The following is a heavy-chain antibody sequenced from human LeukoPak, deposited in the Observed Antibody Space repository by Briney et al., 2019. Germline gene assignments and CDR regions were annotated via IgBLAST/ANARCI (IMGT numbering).Heavy chain of an antibody. CDR2: IIPIFGTA. V-gene: IGHV1-69*01. CDR1: GGTFSSYA. J-gene: IGHJ4*02. CDR3: ARDRWYYGSGINHYYFDY. D-gene: IGHD3-10*01. Sequence: SVKVSRKASGGTFSSYAISWVRQAPGQGLEWMGGIIPIFGTANYAQKFQGGVTITADESASTAYMELSSLRSEDTAVYYCARDRWYYGSGINHYYFDYWGQGTLVTVSS.